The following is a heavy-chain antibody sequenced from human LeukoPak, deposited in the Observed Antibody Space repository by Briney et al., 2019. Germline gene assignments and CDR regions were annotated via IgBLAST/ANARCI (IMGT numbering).Heavy chain of an antibody. CDR3: AGDNYFGSGSYLDP. CDR1: GYSISSGYY. J-gene: IGHJ5*02. D-gene: IGHD3-10*01. V-gene: IGHV4-38-2*02. Sequence: SETLSLTCTASGYSISSGYYWGWIRQPPGKGLEWIGSIYHSGSTYYNPSLKSRVTISVDTSKNQLSLKLSSVTAADTAVYYCAGDNYFGSGSYLDPWGQGTLVTVSS. CDR2: IYHSGST.